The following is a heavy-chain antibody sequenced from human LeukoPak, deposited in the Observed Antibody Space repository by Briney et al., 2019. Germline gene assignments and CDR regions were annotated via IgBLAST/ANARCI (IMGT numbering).Heavy chain of an antibody. CDR2: ISYDGSNK. CDR1: GFTFSSYG. V-gene: IGHV3-30*18. CDR3: AKDLLVPPVY. Sequence: GGSLRLSCAASGFTFSSYGMHWVRRAPGKGLEWVAVISYDGSNKYYADSVKGRFTISRDNSKNTLYLQMNSLRAEDTAVYYCAKDLLVPPVYWGQGTLVTVSS. J-gene: IGHJ4*02. D-gene: IGHD3-3*01.